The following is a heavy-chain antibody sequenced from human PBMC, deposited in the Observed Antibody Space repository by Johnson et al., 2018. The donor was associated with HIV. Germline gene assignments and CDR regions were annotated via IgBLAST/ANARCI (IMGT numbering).Heavy chain of an antibody. J-gene: IGHJ3*02. CDR1: GFTFSSYA. CDR2: ISYDGSNK. D-gene: IGHD2-2*01. V-gene: IGHV3-30*01. CDR3: ARDLMGPIVVDPYAFDI. Sequence: QVQLVESGGGVVQPGRSLRLSCAASGFTFSSYAMHWVRQAPGKGLEWVAVISYDGSNKYYADSEKGRLTISRDNSKNTLYLQMNSLRAEDTAVYYCARDLMGPIVVDPYAFDIWGQGTMVTVSS.